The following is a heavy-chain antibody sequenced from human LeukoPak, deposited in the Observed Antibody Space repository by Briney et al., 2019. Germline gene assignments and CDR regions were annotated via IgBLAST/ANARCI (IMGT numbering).Heavy chain of an antibody. V-gene: IGHV4-61*09. CDR3: ARVTYGSGNYYVYYYYMDV. D-gene: IGHD3-10*01. CDR2: IYSSGNI. CDR1: GGSISSIGYF. J-gene: IGHJ6*03. Sequence: PSQTLSLTCTVSGGSISSIGYFWSWMRQPAGKGLEWIGHIYSSGNINYNPSLKSRVTISIDTSKNQFSLKVTSVTAADTAVYYCARVTYGSGNYYVYYYYMDVWGKGTTVTVSS.